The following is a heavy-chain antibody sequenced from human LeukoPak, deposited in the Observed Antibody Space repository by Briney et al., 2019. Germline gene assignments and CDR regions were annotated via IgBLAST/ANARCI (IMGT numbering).Heavy chain of an antibody. Sequence: ASVKVSCKASGGTFSTYAISWVRQAPGQGLEWMGGIIPILATANYAQKFQGRVTITADESTSTAYMELSSLRSEDTAVYYCARDGLWGSFNYFDYWGQGTLVTVSS. CDR1: GGTFSTYA. CDR3: ARDGLWGSFNYFDY. D-gene: IGHD6-13*01. J-gene: IGHJ4*02. CDR2: IIPILATA. V-gene: IGHV1-69*13.